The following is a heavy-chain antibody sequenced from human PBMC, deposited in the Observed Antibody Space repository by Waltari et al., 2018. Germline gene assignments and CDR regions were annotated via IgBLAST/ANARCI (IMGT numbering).Heavy chain of an antibody. CDR3: AHRIGIAAAGNYYYYYMDV. D-gene: IGHD6-13*01. Sequence: QITLKESGPTLVKPTQTLTLTCTFSGFSLGTSGVGVGWIRQPPGKALEWLALIYWDDDKRYSPSLKSRLTITKDTSKNQVVLTMTNMDPVDTATYYCAHRIGIAAAGNYYYYYMDVWGKGTTVTVSS. CDR1: GFSLGTSGVG. J-gene: IGHJ6*03. V-gene: IGHV2-5*02. CDR2: IYWDDDK.